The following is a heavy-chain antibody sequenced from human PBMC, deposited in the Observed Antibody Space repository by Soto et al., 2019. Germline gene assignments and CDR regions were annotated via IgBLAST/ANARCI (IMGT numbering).Heavy chain of an antibody. CDR2: INHSGST. J-gene: IGHJ4*01. V-gene: IGHV4-34*01. CDR1: GWCCRDYY. Sequence: PSGALTVTRAVYGWCCRDYYWSWIRQPPGKGLEWIGEINHSGSTNYNPSLKSRVTISVDTSKNQFSLKLSSVTAADTGVYCCARGPRSTGIAPYDYWGHGTLVTV. CDR3: ARGPRSTGIAPYDY. D-gene: IGHD6-13*01.